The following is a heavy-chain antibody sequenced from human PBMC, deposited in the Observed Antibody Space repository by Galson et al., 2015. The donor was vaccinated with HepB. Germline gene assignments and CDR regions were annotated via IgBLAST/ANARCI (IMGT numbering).Heavy chain of an antibody. CDR3: ARGGVWYCSGGSCYPSDY. J-gene: IGHJ4*02. CDR2: IWYDGSNK. V-gene: IGHV3-33*01. D-gene: IGHD2-15*01. CDR1: GFTFSSYG. Sequence: SLRLSCAASGFTFSSYGMHWVRQAPGKGLEWVAVIWYDGSNKYYADSVKGRFTISRDNSKNTLYLQMNSLRAEDTAVYYCARGGVWYCSGGSCYPSDYWGQGTLVTVSS.